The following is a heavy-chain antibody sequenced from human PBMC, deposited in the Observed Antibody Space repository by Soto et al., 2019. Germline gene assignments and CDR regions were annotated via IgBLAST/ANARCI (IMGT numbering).Heavy chain of an antibody. V-gene: IGHV1-69*06. D-gene: IGHD2-15*01. CDR1: GGTISTNV. CDR3: ATGARYCRGGSCYPAA. J-gene: IGHJ5*02. Sequence: QVQLMQSGAEVKKPGSSVKVSCKASGGTISTNVISWVRQAPGQGLEWIGEIMPIFAAPNNAEKFQGRLTNTDVTSTTTVYMELSSLTSEDTAVYFCATGARYCRGGSCYPAACGQGTLVIVSS. CDR2: IMPIFAAP.